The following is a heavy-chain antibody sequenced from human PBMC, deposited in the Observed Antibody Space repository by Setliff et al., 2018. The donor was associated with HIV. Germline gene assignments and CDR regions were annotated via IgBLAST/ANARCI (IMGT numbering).Heavy chain of an antibody. CDR1: GGSISSYY. Sequence: SETLSLTCTVSGGSISSYYWSWIRQPPGKGLEWIGRIYTSGSTNYNPSLKSRVTMSVDTSKNRFSLKLSSETAADTAVYYCARDQGSGSYYKVLNWFDPWGQGTLVTVSS. J-gene: IGHJ5*02. CDR3: ARDQGSGSYYKVLNWFDP. CDR2: IYTSGST. D-gene: IGHD3-10*01. V-gene: IGHV4-4*07.